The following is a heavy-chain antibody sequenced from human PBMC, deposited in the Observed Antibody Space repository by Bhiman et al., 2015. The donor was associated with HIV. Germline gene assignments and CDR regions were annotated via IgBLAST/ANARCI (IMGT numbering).Heavy chain of an antibody. V-gene: IGHV3-20*04. D-gene: IGHD4-23*01. CDR1: GFTFDDYG. J-gene: IGHJ4*02. CDR3: ARDDYGGNSGADY. CDR2: IRNGGST. Sequence: EVQLVESGGGVVRPGGSLRLSCAASGFTFDDYGMSWVRQAPGKGLEWVSGIRNGGSTGYADSVKGRFTISRDNAKNSLYLQMNSLRAEDTALYYCARDDYGGNSGADYWGQGTLVTVSS.